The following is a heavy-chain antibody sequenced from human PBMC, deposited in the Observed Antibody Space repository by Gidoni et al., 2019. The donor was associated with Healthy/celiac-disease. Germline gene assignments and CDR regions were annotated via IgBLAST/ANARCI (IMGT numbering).Heavy chain of an antibody. J-gene: IGHJ4*01. Sequence: QVQLVESGGGVVQPGRSLRLSCAASGFTFSSYGMHWVRQAPGKGLGWVAGISYDGSNKCYADSVKGRFTISRDNSKNTLYLHMNSLRAEDTAVYYCAKLLGYSYGSEFDYWGQGTLVTVSS. CDR3: AKLLGYSYGSEFDY. CDR2: ISYDGSNK. D-gene: IGHD5-18*01. CDR1: GFTFSSYG. V-gene: IGHV3-30*18.